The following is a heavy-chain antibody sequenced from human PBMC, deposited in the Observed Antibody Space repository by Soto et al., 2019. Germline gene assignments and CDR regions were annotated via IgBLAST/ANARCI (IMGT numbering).Heavy chain of an antibody. V-gene: IGHV3-21*01. CDR2: ISNSSSYI. D-gene: IGHD2-2*01. Sequence: EVQLVESGGGLVKPGGSLRLSCAASGFTFSSYSMNWVRQAPGKGLEWVSSISNSSSYIYYAASVKGRFTISRDNAKNSLYLQMNSLRAEDTAVYYCARGFGVVVPAAPPYYYYYGMDVWGQGTTVTVSS. J-gene: IGHJ6*02. CDR1: GFTFSSYS. CDR3: ARGFGVVVPAAPPYYYYYGMDV.